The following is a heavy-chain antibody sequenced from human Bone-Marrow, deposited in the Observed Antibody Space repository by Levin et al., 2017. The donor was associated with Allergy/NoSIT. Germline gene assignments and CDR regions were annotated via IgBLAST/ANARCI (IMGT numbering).Heavy chain of an antibody. J-gene: IGHJ4*02. CDR3: VRILYGFVGPNDS. CDR2: ISNDGNEQ. Sequence: LSLTCAASGFTFGDHAMHWVRPAPGRGLEWLALISNDGNEQDYADSVRGRCTISRENSNNTQFLEIKSLRPEGTAVYFCVRILYGFVGPNDSWGPGTLVIVSS. D-gene: IGHD1-26*01. CDR1: GFTFGDHA. V-gene: IGHV3-30-3*01.